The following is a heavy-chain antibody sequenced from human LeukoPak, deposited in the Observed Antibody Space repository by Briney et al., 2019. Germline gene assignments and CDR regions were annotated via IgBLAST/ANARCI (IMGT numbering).Heavy chain of an antibody. D-gene: IGHD3-22*01. CDR1: GFTFSDSE. CDR3: AKRGVVIRVILVGFHKEAYYFDF. CDR2: ISGSATTI. Sequence: GGSLRLSCAASGFTFSDSEMNWVRQAPGKGLEWISHISGSATTIYYADSVKGRFTISRDNAKNSLYLQMNSLRAEDTAVYFCAKRGVVIRVILVGFHKEAYYFDFWGQGALVTVSS. V-gene: IGHV3-48*03. J-gene: IGHJ4*02.